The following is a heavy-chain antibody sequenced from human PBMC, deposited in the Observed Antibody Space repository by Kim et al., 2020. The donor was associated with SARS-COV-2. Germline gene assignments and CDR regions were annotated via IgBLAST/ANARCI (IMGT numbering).Heavy chain of an antibody. V-gene: IGHV3-23*01. CDR2: ISGSGGST. Sequence: GGSLRLSCAASGFTFSSYAMSWVRQAPGKGLEWVSAISGSGGSTYYADSVKGRFTISRDNSKNTLYLQMNSLRAEDTAVYYCAKGWDWSYGRGHYFDYWGQGTLVTVSS. CDR3: AKGWDWSYGRGHYFDY. CDR1: GFTFSSYA. J-gene: IGHJ4*02. D-gene: IGHD5-18*01.